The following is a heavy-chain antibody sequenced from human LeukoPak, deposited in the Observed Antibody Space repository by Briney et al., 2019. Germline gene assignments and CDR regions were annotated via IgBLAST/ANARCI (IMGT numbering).Heavy chain of an antibody. J-gene: IGHJ4*02. D-gene: IGHD6-13*01. CDR2: IYYSGGT. CDR3: ARGWSDSSSWYRIVEY. V-gene: IGHV4-59*01. CDR1: GGSISSYY. Sequence: PSETLSLTCTVSGGSISSYYWSWIRQPPGKGLEWIGYIYYSGGTNYNPSLKSRVTISVDTSKNQFSLKLSSVTAADTAVYYCARGWSDSSSWYRIVEYWGQGTLVTVSS.